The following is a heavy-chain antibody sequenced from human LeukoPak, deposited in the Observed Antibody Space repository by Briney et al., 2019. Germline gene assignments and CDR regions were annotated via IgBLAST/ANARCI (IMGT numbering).Heavy chain of an antibody. CDR3: ARVIVGATSDFDY. CDR1: GGSFGGYY. CDR2: INHSGST. Sequence: SETLSLTCAVYGGSFGGYYWSWIRQPPGKGLEWIGEINHSGSTNYNPSLKSRVTISVDTSKNQFSLKLSSVTAADTAVYYCARVIVGATSDFDYWGQGTLVTVSS. V-gene: IGHV4-34*01. J-gene: IGHJ4*02. D-gene: IGHD1-26*01.